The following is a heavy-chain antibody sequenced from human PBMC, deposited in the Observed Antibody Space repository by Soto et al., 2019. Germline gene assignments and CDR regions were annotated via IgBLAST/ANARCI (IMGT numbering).Heavy chain of an antibody. J-gene: IGHJ6*02. V-gene: IGHV1-69*02. Sequence: QVQLVQSGAEVKKPGSSVKVSCKASGGTFSSYTISWVRQAPGQGLEWMRRIIPILGIANYAQKFQGRVTITADKSTSTAYMELSSLRSEDTAVYYCARFMTTVVTPRNYYYYGMDVWGQGTTVTVSS. D-gene: IGHD4-17*01. CDR3: ARFMTTVVTPRNYYYYGMDV. CDR1: GGTFSSYT. CDR2: IIPILGIA.